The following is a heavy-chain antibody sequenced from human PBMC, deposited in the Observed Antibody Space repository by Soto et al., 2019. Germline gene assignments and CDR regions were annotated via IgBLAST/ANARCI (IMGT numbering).Heavy chain of an antibody. D-gene: IGHD1-26*01. Sequence: QVQLVQSGAEVKKPGASVKVSCKASGYTFTSYGISWVRQDPGQGLEWMGWITPYNGDTNYAQKLQGRVTMTTDRSTSTAYMELRSLRSDDTAVYYCAGNSGSYSRPRYWGQGTLVTVSS. CDR3: AGNSGSYSRPRY. J-gene: IGHJ4*02. CDR1: GYTFTSYG. CDR2: ITPYNGDT. V-gene: IGHV1-18*01.